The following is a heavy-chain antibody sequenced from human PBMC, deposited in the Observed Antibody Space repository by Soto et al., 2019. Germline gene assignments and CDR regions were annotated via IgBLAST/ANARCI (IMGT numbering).Heavy chain of an antibody. D-gene: IGHD1-26*01. V-gene: IGHV1-3*01. CDR1: GYTFTSYA. CDR3: ARAQVFFWDATYSMHV. J-gene: IGHJ6*03. CDR2: INAGNGNT. Sequence: QVQLVQSGAEVKKPGASVKVSCKASGYTFTSYAMHWGRQAPVQRLEWMGWINAGNGNTKYSQKFQGRLNITGDTSASTAYKELSSLRSEDTAVYYCARAQVFFWDATYSMHVWGKGPTVTVSS.